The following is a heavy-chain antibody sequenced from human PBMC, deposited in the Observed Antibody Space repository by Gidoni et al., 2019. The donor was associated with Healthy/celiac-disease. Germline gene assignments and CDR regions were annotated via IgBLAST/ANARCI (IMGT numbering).Heavy chain of an antibody. D-gene: IGHD2-2*01. CDR3: AREGIVVVPAANDAFDI. Sequence: QVQLVQSGAEVKKPGSSVKFSCKASGGTFSSSAISWVRQAPGQGLEWMGGIIPIFGTANYAQKFQGRVTITADESTSTAYMELSSLRSEDTAVYYCAREGIVVVPAANDAFDIWGQGTMVTVSS. CDR2: IIPIFGTA. J-gene: IGHJ3*02. CDR1: GGTFSSSA. V-gene: IGHV1-69*01.